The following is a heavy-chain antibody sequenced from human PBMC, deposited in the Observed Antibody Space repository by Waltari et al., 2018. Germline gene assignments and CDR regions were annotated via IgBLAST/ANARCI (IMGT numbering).Heavy chain of an antibody. J-gene: IGHJ4*02. V-gene: IGHV4-38-2*01. D-gene: IGHD2-2*01. CDR2: IYHSGST. Sequence: QVQLQESGPGLVKPSETLSLTCAVSGYSISSGYYWGWIRQPPGKGLEWIGSIYHSGSTYYNPSLKSRVTISVDTSKNQFSLKLSSVTAADTAVYYCASAIVVVPAAMTDNDYWGQGTLVTVSS. CDR1: GYSISSGYY. CDR3: ASAIVVVPAAMTDNDY.